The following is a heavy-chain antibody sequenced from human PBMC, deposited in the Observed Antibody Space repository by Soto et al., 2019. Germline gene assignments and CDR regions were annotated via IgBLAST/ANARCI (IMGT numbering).Heavy chain of an antibody. J-gene: IGHJ4*02. V-gene: IGHV3-49*03. CDR2: IRSNNYGGTT. CDR1: GFRFGDFA. CDR3: TRVWRSSGWYG. Sequence: GGSLRLSCATAGFRFGDFALSWFRQAPGKGLEWVGFIRSNNYGGTTEYAASVKDRFSISRDDSKSIAYLQLNSLKTEDTAMYYCTRVWRSSGWYGWGQGT. D-gene: IGHD6-19*01.